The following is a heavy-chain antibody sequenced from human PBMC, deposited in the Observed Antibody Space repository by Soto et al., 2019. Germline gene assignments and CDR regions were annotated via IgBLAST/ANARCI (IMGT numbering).Heavy chain of an antibody. Sequence: GGSLRLSCAASGFSFSSYGMEWVRLAPGKGLEWVAATTYDGGIKHYVDSVKGRFTISRDNSKNTLYLQMNSLRAEDTAVYYCARVPSSSYGYAFDIWGQGTMVTVSS. J-gene: IGHJ3*02. D-gene: IGHD4-4*01. V-gene: IGHV3-30*03. CDR1: GFSFSSYG. CDR3: ARVPSSSYGYAFDI. CDR2: TTYDGGIK.